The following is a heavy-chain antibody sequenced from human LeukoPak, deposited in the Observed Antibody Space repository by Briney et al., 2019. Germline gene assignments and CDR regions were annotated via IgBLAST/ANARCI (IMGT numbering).Heavy chain of an antibody. J-gene: IGHJ3*02. V-gene: IGHV4-34*01. D-gene: IGHD3-9*01. Sequence: SETLSLTCAVYGGSFSGYYWSWIRQPPGKGLEWIGEIKQSVSTNYNPSLKSRVNISVDTSKNQFSLKLSSVTAADTAVYYCARFVLRYFDWLVGDAFDIWGQGTMVTVSS. CDR3: ARFVLRYFDWLVGDAFDI. CDR1: GGSFSGYY. CDR2: IKQSVST.